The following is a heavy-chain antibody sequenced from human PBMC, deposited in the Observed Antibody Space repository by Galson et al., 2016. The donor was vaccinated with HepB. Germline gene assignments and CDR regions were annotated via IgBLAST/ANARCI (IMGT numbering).Heavy chain of an antibody. CDR2: INNTGGTT. Sequence: SLRLSCAASGFPFSSCTMSWVRQAPGKGLEWVSDINNTGGTTYYADAVKGRFTISRDNSKNMVFLQMNTLRAEDTAVYYCAKQITATTRGDYWGQGTLFTVSS. CDR1: GFPFSSCT. V-gene: IGHV3-23*01. J-gene: IGHJ4*02. CDR3: AKQITATTRGDY. D-gene: IGHD1-20*01.